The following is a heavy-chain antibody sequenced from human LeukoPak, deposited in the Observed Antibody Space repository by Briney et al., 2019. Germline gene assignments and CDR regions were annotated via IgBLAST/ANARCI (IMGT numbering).Heavy chain of an antibody. J-gene: IGHJ4*02. V-gene: IGHV4-39*01. CDR3: ASIQSGTKFDS. CDR1: GGSIISTIYY. CDR2: MYYSGDT. D-gene: IGHD3-10*01. Sequence: SETLSLRCTVSGGSIISTIYYWAWVRQPPGKGLEWIGKMYYSGDTHYNSSLQSRVTISVDTSKNQFSLKLTSVTSADTAVYYCASIQSGTKFDSWGQGTLVTVSS.